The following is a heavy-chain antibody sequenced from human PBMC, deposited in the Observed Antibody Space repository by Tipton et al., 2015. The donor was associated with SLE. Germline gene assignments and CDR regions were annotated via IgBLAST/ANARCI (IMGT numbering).Heavy chain of an antibody. V-gene: IGHV4-38-2*02. Sequence: TLSLTCTVSGDSISSDYYWGWIRQPPGKGLEWIGSIYYSGSTYYDPSLKSRVTISVDTSKNQFSLKLSSVTAADTAVYYCARDSPHYSNYVSWFDPWGQGTLVTVSS. CDR2: IYYSGST. D-gene: IGHD4-11*01. CDR3: ARDSPHYSNYVSWFDP. J-gene: IGHJ5*02. CDR1: GDSISSDYY.